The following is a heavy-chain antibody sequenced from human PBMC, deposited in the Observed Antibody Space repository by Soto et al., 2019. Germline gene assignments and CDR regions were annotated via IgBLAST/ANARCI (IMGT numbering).Heavy chain of an antibody. D-gene: IGHD5-18*01. Sequence: GGSLRLSCAASGFTFSDYYMSWIRQAPGKGLEWVSYISSSGSTIYYADSVKGRFTISRDSAKNSLYLQMNSLRGEDTAFYYCAKGYSYGTTYYFDYWGQGTLVTVSS. V-gene: IGHV3-11*01. CDR3: AKGYSYGTTYYFDY. J-gene: IGHJ4*02. CDR2: ISSSGSTI. CDR1: GFTFSDYY.